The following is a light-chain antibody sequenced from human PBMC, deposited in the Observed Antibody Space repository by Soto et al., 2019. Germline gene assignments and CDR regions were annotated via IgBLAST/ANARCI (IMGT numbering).Light chain of an antibody. J-gene: IGLJ2*01. CDR3: SSYSSSSIPVV. CDR1: SSDVGGYSY. V-gene: IGLV2-14*01. Sequence: QSVLTQPASVSGSPGQSITISCTGTSSDVGGYSYVSWYQQHPGKAPKLIIYEVSNRPLGVSYRFSASKSGDTASLTISGLQAEDEADYYCSSYSSSSIPVVFGGGTKLTVL. CDR2: EVS.